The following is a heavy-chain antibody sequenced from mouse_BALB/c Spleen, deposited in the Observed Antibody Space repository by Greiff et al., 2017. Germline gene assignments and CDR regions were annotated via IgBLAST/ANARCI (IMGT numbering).Heavy chain of an antibody. V-gene: IGHV1S22*01. Sequence: LQQPGSELVRPGASVKLSCKASGYTFTSYWMHWVKQRPGQGLEWIGNIYPGSGSTNYDEKFKSKATLTVDTSSSTAYMQLSSLTSEDSAVYYCTRSHYYYGTLYAMDYWGQGTSVTVSS. CDR2: IYPGSGST. CDR3: TRSHYYYGTLYAMDY. D-gene: IGHD1-1*01. CDR1: GYTFTSYW. J-gene: IGHJ4*01.